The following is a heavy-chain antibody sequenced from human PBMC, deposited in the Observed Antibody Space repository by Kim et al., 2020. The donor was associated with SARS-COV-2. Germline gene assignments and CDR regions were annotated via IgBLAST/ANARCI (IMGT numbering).Heavy chain of an antibody. J-gene: IGHJ4*02. Sequence: SETLSLSCSVSGGSIRSYYWSWIRQPPGKGLEWIGYIYYNGNTNYNPSLKSRVTISLDTSKNQFSLKLSSVTAADTAIYYCARVGGYSGYAEYFDFWGQG. CDR1: GGSIRSYY. CDR2: IYYNGNT. V-gene: IGHV4-59*13. CDR3: ARVGGYSGYAEYFDF. D-gene: IGHD5-12*01.